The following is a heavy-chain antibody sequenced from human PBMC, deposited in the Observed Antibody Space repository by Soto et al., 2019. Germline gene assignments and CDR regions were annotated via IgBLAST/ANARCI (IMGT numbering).Heavy chain of an antibody. Sequence: SWGRPTPGKVPEGISSSSGSGSTIYYADSVKGRFTISRDNSKNTLYLQMSSLRAEDTAVYYCAKVFYYYDSSGYYYFDYWGQGTLVTVSS. CDR3: AKVFYYYDSSGYYYFDY. CDR2: SSGSGSTI. V-gene: IGHV3-23*01. J-gene: IGHJ4*02. D-gene: IGHD3-22*01.